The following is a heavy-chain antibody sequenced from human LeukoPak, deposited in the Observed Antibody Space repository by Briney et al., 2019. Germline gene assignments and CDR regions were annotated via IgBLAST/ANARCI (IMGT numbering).Heavy chain of an antibody. CDR1: GGSFSGYY. CDR2: INHSGST. D-gene: IGHD6-6*01. V-gene: IGHV4-34*01. Sequence: SETLSLTCAVYGGSFSGYYWSWIRHPPGKGLEWIGEINHSGSTNYNPSLKSRVTISVDTSKNQFSLKLSSVTAADTAVYYCAYSRGEQLARKWGQGTLVTVSS. J-gene: IGHJ4*02. CDR3: AYSRGEQLARK.